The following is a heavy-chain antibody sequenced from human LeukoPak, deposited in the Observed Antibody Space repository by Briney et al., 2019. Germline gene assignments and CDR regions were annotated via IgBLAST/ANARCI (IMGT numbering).Heavy chain of an antibody. CDR2: IKGDGSST. CDR3: AEGGIAAVGDFDY. Sequence: GGSLRLSCAASGFTFTTYWMHWVRQVPGKGLVWVARIKGDGSSTRHADSMKGRFTISRDNAKNTLYLQMNSLRAEDTAVYYCAEGGIAAVGDFDYWGQGTLVTVSS. CDR1: GFTFTTYW. J-gene: IGHJ4*02. V-gene: IGHV3-74*01. D-gene: IGHD6-13*01.